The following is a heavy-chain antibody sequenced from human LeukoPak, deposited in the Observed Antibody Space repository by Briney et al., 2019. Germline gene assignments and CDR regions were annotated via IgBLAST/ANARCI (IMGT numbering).Heavy chain of an antibody. CDR3: ARVNSAYYNILTGYFY. D-gene: IGHD3-9*01. CDR2: SSASNGNT. CDR1: GYTFTSFG. Sequence: GASVKVSCKASGYTFTSFGITWVRQPPGKGLEWVGWSSASNGNTKYAQKFQGRVAMTTDTSTSTAYMELSSLRSDDTAVYYCARVNSAYYNILTGYFYWGQGTLVTVSS. V-gene: IGHV1-18*01. J-gene: IGHJ4*02.